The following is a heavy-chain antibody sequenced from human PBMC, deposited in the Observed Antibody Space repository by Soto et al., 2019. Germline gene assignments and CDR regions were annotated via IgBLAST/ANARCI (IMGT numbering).Heavy chain of an antibody. CDR3: AKSHKRYSSSWDPYYYYGMDV. Sequence: PGGSLRLSCAASGFTFSSYGMHWVRQAPGKGLEWVAVISYDGSNKYYADSVKGRFTISRDNSKNTLYLQMNSLRAEDTAVYYCAKSHKRYSSSWDPYYYYGMDVWGQGTTVTVSS. V-gene: IGHV3-30*18. J-gene: IGHJ6*02. CDR2: ISYDGSNK. D-gene: IGHD6-13*01. CDR1: GFTFSSYG.